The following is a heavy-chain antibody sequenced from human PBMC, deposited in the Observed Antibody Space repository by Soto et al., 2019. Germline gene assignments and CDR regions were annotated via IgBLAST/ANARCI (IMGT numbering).Heavy chain of an antibody. CDR1: GYTFTSYD. D-gene: IGHD5-12*01. J-gene: IGHJ5*02. CDR3: ARDLYSGYESGP. V-gene: IGHV1-8*01. Sequence: ASVKVSCKASGYTFTSYDIHWVRQATGQGLEWMGWMNPNSGNTGYAQKFQGRVTMTRNTSISTAYMELSSLRSEDTAVYYCARDLYSGYESGPWGQGTLVTVSS. CDR2: MNPNSGNT.